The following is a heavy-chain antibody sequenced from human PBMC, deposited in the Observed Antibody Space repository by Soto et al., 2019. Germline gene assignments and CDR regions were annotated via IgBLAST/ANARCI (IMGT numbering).Heavy chain of an antibody. CDR2: INSDGSST. CDR3: AILEFDYYYYYMDV. Sequence: GGSLRLSCAASGFTFSSYWMHWVRQAPGKGLVWVSRINSDGSSTSYADSVKGRFTISRDNAKNTLYLQMNSLRAEDTAVYYCAILEFDYYYYYMDVWGKGTTVTVSS. J-gene: IGHJ6*03. V-gene: IGHV3-74*01. CDR1: GFTFSSYW.